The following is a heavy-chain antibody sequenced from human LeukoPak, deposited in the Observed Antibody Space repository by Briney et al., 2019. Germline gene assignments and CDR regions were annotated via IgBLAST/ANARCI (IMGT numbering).Heavy chain of an antibody. CDR2: AYGDGTDK. CDR3: ATGGRFYYDL. J-gene: IGHJ4*02. V-gene: IGHV3-33*01. CDR1: RFTFSSYG. Sequence: GGSLRLSCAASRFTFSSYGMHWVRQAPGKGLEWVAVAYGDGTDKYYADSVKGRFTISKDLSQNRLYMQMNSRRAEDAAMYYCATGGRFYYDLWGQGTLVTVSS. D-gene: IGHD2-15*01.